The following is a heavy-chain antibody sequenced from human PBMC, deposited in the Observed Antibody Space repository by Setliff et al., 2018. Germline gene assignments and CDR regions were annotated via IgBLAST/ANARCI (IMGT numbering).Heavy chain of an antibody. CDR3: VNHNPSRWAVSGTPLDS. V-gene: IGHV3-21*04. Sequence: GGSLRLSCAASGFAFASHNMLWVRQAPGKGLEWVAAISSANNYLVYADSVKGRFTISRDNAKNTLYLQMNSLRAEDTAVYYCVNHNPSRWAVSGTPLDSWGQGTLVTVSS. CDR1: GFAFASHN. CDR2: ISSANNYL. D-gene: IGHD6-19*01. J-gene: IGHJ5*01.